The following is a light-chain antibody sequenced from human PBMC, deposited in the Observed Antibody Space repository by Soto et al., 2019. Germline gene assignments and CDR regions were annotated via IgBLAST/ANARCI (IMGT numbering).Light chain of an antibody. CDR1: QGISNY. CDR3: QKYNSAPQT. CDR2: AAS. Sequence: DIQMTQSPSSLSASVGDRVTITCRASQGISNYLAWYQQNPGKVPKLLIYAASTLQSGVPSRFSGSGSGTDFTLTISSLQPEYVATYYCQKYNSAPQTFGQGTKVQIK. V-gene: IGKV1-27*01. J-gene: IGKJ1*01.